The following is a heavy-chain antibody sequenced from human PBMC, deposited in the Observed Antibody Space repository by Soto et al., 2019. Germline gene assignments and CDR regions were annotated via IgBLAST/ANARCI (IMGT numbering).Heavy chain of an antibody. J-gene: IGHJ6*02. D-gene: IGHD6-13*01. Sequence: QVQLVQSGAAVKKPGSSVKVSCKASGGTFSSYAISWVRQAPGQGLEWMGGIIPILGTAYYAQQLQGRVTITADDSTSTAYTELSSLRSEATAVYYCASLIAAAGPPHSPRYYYGMDVWGQGTTVTVSS. V-gene: IGHV1-69*12. CDR3: ASLIAAAGPPHSPRYYYGMDV. CDR1: GGTFSSYA. CDR2: IIPILGTA.